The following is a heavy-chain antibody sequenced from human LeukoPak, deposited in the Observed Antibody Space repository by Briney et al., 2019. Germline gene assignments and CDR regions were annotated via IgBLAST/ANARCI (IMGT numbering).Heavy chain of an antibody. CDR1: GGSIGSGGYY. J-gene: IGHJ3*02. Sequence: ASETLSLTCTVSGGSIGSGGYYWSWIRQHPGKGLEWIGYIYYSGSTYYNPSLKSRVTISVDTSKNQFSLKLSSVTAADTAVYYCARDRHSSGWYDVGAFDIWGQGTMVTVSS. D-gene: IGHD6-19*01. CDR2: IYYSGST. V-gene: IGHV4-31*03. CDR3: ARDRHSSGWYDVGAFDI.